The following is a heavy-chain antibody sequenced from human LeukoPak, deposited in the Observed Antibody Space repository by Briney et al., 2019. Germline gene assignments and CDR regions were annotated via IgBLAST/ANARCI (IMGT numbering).Heavy chain of an antibody. D-gene: IGHD5-12*01. CDR2: FDPEDGET. J-gene: IGHJ6*03. CDR1: GYTLTELS. CDR3: ATVVQIVATDYYYMDV. Sequence: ASVKVSCKVSGYTLTELSMHWVRQAPGKGLEWMGGFDPEDGETIYAQKFQGRVTMTEDTSTDTAYMELSSLRSEDTAVYYCATVVQIVATDYYYMDVWGKGTTVTISS. V-gene: IGHV1-24*01.